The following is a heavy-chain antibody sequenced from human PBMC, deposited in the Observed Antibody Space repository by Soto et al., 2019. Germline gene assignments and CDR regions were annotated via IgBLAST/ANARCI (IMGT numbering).Heavy chain of an antibody. J-gene: IGHJ4*01. Sequence: SETLSLTCTVSGGSINDYYWSWTRQPPGKGLEWIAYGLRPDYTGYNPSLRNRVTISSDTSKNQFSLRLISVTAVDTAVYYCVAGPDRAKSAYWGQGTLVTVSS. CDR3: VAGPDRAKSAY. V-gene: IGHV4-59*01. CDR2: GLRPDYT. CDR1: GGSINDYY.